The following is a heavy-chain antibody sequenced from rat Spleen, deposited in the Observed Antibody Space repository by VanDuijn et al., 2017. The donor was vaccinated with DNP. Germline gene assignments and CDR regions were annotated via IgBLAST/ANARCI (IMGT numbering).Heavy chain of an antibody. D-gene: IGHD1-12*02. CDR1: EFTFSDYY. V-gene: IGHV5-20*01. J-gene: IGHJ2*01. Sequence: EVQLVESGGGLVQPGGSLKLSCAASEFTFSDYYMAWVRQAPTKGLEWVASINYDGGGTYYRDSVKGRLTISRDNAKSSLYLQMDSLRSEDTATYYCTTDYYDGNYYPGYWGQGVMVTVSS. CDR3: TTDYYDGNYYPGY. CDR2: INYDGGGT.